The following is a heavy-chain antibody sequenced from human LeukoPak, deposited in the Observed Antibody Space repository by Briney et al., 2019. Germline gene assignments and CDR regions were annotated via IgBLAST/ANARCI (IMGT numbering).Heavy chain of an antibody. D-gene: IGHD1-26*01. CDR1: GGSISSYY. V-gene: IGHV4-59*13. Sequence: SETLSLTCTVSGGSISSYYWSWIRQPPGKGLEWIGYIYYSGTTNYNSSLKSRVTISVDTSKHQFSLKLTSVTAADTAVYYCAREGVEATDDAFDIWGQGIVVTVSS. CDR2: IYYSGTT. J-gene: IGHJ3*02. CDR3: AREGVEATDDAFDI.